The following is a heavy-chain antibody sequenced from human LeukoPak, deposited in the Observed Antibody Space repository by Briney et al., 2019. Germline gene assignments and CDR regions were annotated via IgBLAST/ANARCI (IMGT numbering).Heavy chain of an antibody. Sequence: SETLSLTCTVSGGSISSSSYYWGWIRQPPGKGLEWIGYIYYSGSTNYNPSLKSRVTISVDTSKNQFSLKLSSVTAADTAVYYCARGSVAGIVFNYWGQGTLVTVSS. CDR2: IYYSGST. V-gene: IGHV4-61*05. CDR3: ARGSVAGIVFNY. J-gene: IGHJ4*02. D-gene: IGHD6-19*01. CDR1: GGSISSSSYY.